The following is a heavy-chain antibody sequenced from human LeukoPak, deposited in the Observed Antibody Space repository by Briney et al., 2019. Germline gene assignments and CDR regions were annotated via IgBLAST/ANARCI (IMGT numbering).Heavy chain of an antibody. Sequence: PSETLSLTCTVSGNSISRYYCSWIRQPAGKGLEWIGRIYTGGTTNYNPSLTSRVTMSVDTSKNQFSLKLTSVTAADTAVYYCAKVWMHSSSQGSKSPWGQGTLVTVSS. CDR1: GNSISRYY. CDR2: IYTGGTT. V-gene: IGHV4-4*07. J-gene: IGHJ5*02. CDR3: AKVWMHSSSQGSKSP. D-gene: IGHD6-13*01.